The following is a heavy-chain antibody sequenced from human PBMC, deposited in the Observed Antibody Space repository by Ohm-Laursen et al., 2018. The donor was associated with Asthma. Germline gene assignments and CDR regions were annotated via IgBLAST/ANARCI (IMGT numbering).Heavy chain of an antibody. CDR2: IYYSGIT. D-gene: IGHD3-22*01. V-gene: IGHV4-31*03. CDR3: ARGSFYYESTGYYFFDH. J-gene: IGHJ4*02. CDR1: GDSISSGNNY. Sequence: TLSLTRTVSGDSISSGNNYWSWIRQHPGKGLEWIGYIYYSGITYSNPSLRSRVTISVDTSKNQFSLNLTSVTAADTAVYYCARGSFYYESTGYYFFDHWGQGALVTVSS.